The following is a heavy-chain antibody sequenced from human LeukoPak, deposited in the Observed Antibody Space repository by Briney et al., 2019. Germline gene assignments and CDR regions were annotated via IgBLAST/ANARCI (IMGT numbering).Heavy chain of an antibody. Sequence: GGSLRLSCAASGFTFSNYWMSWVRQAPGKGLERVANIKEDGSEKYYVDSVKGRFTVSRDNAKNSLFLQLNSLRVEDTAVYYCATYRATSWGQGALVTVSS. CDR2: IKEDGSEK. CDR3: ATYRATS. V-gene: IGHV3-7*03. D-gene: IGHD2-21*01. CDR1: GFTFSNYW. J-gene: IGHJ5*02.